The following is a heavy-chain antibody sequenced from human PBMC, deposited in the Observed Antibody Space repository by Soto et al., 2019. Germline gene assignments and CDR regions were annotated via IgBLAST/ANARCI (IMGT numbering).Heavy chain of an antibody. CDR1: GFTFSSYW. V-gene: IGHV3-7*01. CDR2: IKYDGSEK. Sequence: EVQLVESGGGLVQPGGSLRLSCAASGFTFSSYWMTWVRQAPGKGLEWVANIKYDGSEKYYVDSVKGRFTISRDNAENSTYLQKNSLGGEGTAVYYWARGDRGWAEGGYWGQGTLVTVSS. CDR3: ARGDRGWAEGGY. D-gene: IGHD6-19*01. J-gene: IGHJ4*02.